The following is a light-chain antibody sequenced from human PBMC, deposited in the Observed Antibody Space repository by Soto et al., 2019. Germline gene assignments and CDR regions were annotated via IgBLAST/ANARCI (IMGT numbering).Light chain of an antibody. Sequence: QSALTQPASVSGSPGQSITISCTGTSSDVGGYNYVSWYQQHPGKAPKLMIYGVSNRPSGVSKRFSGSKSGNTASLTISGLQAEDEADYYCSSYTSSSTPLYVFGTGTKVTVL. CDR2: GVS. CDR3: SSYTSSSTPLYV. CDR1: SSDVGGYNY. J-gene: IGLJ1*01. V-gene: IGLV2-14*01.